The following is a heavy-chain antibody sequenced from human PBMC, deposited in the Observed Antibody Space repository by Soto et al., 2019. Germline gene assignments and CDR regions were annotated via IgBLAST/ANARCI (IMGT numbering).Heavy chain of an antibody. D-gene: IGHD6-19*01. Sequence: EVQLLESGGGLVQPGGPLRLSCGASGFIFSNDTLNWVRQATGKGLEWVSAIDSSGDGTYYADSVKARFPISRDNAKSALYLQMNSLRPDATAVYYCAKVKYSSGSGTFEFWAHGTLVTVSS. CDR1: GFIFSNDT. J-gene: IGHJ4*01. CDR2: IDSSGDGT. CDR3: AKVKYSSGSGTFEF. V-gene: IGHV3-23*01.